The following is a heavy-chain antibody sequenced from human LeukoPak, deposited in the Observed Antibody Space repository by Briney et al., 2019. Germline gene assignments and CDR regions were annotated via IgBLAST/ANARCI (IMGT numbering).Heavy chain of an antibody. CDR3: ARGGMVAAIGSDY. CDR2: IDPSDSYA. V-gene: IGHV5-10-1*01. CDR1: GYRFTSYW. D-gene: IGHD5-12*01. J-gene: IGHJ4*02. Sequence: GESLRISCKGSGYRFTSYWINWVRQMPGKGLEWMGRIDPSDSYANYSPSFQGHVTISADKSISTAYLQWCSLKASDTAIYYCARGGMVAAIGSDYWGQGTLVTVSS.